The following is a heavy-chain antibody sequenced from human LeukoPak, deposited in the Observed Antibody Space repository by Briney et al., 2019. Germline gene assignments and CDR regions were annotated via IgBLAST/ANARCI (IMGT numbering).Heavy chain of an antibody. CDR3: ARDGQWLVLWWFDP. V-gene: IGHV3-30*04. D-gene: IGHD6-19*01. J-gene: IGHJ5*02. Sequence: GGSLRLSCAASGFTFSSYAMHWVRQAPGKGLEWVAVISYDGSNKYYADSVKGRFTISRDNSKNTLYLQMNSLRTEDTAVYYCARDGQWLVLWWFDPWGQGTLVTVSS. CDR2: ISYDGSNK. CDR1: GFTFSSYA.